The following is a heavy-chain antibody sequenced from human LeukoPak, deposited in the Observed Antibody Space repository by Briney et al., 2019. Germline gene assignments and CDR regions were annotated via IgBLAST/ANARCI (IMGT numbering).Heavy chain of an antibody. CDR3: ARAYSSTWYDSPLDY. V-gene: IGHV3-13*05. CDR1: GFTFSSYG. Sequence: GRSLRLSCAASGFTFSSYGMHWVRQATGKGLEWVSGIGTAGDPYHPGSVKGRFTISRENAKNSFYLQMNSLRAGDTAVYYCARAYSSTWYDSPLDYWGQGTLVTVSS. D-gene: IGHD6-13*01. CDR2: IGTAGDP. J-gene: IGHJ4*02.